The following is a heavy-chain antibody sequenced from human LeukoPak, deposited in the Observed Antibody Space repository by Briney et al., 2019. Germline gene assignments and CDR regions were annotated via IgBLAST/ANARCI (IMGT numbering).Heavy chain of an antibody. J-gene: IGHJ4*02. CDR3: ARASGIAAAGTYDY. V-gene: IGHV4-30-4*01. CDR2: IYYSGST. CDR1: GGSISSGDYY. Sequence: SETLSLTCTVSGGSISSGDYYWSWIRQPPGKGLEWIGYIYYSGSTYYNPSLKSRVTISVDTSKNQFSLKLSSVTAADTAVYYCARASGIAAAGTYDYWGQGTLVTVSP. D-gene: IGHD6-13*01.